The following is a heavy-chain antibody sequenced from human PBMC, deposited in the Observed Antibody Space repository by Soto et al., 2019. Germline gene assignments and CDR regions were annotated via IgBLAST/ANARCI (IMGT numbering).Heavy chain of an antibody. J-gene: IGHJ4*02. V-gene: IGHV1-2*02. CDR2: INYNSGAT. CDR3: ARDAAAAAGLSFDS. Sequence: QVQLVQSGAEVKTPGASVRVSCKASGYTFTDYYMHWVRRAPGQGLEWMGGINYNSGATRYSQRFQGRVTLTRDTSISTAYMELSSLRSDDTAVYYCARDAAAAAGLSFDSWGQGTLVTVSS. D-gene: IGHD6-13*01. CDR1: GYTFTDYY.